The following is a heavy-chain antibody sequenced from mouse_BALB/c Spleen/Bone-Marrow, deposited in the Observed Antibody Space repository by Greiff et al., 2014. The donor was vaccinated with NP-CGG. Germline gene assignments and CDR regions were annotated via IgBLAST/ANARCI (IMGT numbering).Heavy chain of an antibody. CDR3: NARGDYDFDYFDY. CDR1: GFNIKDYY. Sequence: DVKLVESGAELVRSGASVKLSCTASGFNIKDYYMHWVKQRPEQGLEWIGWIDPENGDTEYAPKFQGKATMTADTSSNTAYLRLSSLTSEDTAVYYCNARGDYDFDYFDYWGQGTTLTVSS. D-gene: IGHD2-4*01. V-gene: IGHV14-4*02. CDR2: IDPENGDT. J-gene: IGHJ2*01.